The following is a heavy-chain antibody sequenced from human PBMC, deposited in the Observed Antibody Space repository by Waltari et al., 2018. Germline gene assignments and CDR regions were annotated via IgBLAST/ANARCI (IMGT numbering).Heavy chain of an antibody. CDR3: SRLFGFGDYYFPYMDV. CDR2: NRRKELKYAT. V-gene: IGHV3-73*01. Sequence: EVQLVESGGGLVQPGGSLKLACAASGFTFSDSAVRGVRQAPGKGLGWISRNRRKELKYATADAAAMEDKLAIARDDSTNMDYIQIINVTTADSAIYYCSRLFGFGDYYFPYMDVWGQGTTVTVS. CDR1: GFTFSDSA. D-gene: IGHD3-3*01. J-gene: IGHJ6*03.